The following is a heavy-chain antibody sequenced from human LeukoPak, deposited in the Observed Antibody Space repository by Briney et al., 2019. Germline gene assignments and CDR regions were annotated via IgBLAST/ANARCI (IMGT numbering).Heavy chain of an antibody. CDR2: IYSSGST. D-gene: IGHD3/OR15-3a*01. CDR3: ARAWTFP. Sequence: GGSLRLSCAASGFTVSSNYMSWVRQAPGKGLEWVSVIYSSGSTYYAGSVKGRFTISRDNSKNTLYLQMNSLRAEDTAVYYCARAWTFPWGQGTLVTVSS. CDR1: GFTVSSNY. V-gene: IGHV3-66*01. J-gene: IGHJ5*02.